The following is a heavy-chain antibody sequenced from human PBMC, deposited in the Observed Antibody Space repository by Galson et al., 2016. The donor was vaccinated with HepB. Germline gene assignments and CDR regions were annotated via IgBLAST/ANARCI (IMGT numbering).Heavy chain of an antibody. CDR2: INPYSGGT. CDR1: GYTFIGYH. CDR3: ARGGITDYYDSRGYTPQRNFDY. Sequence: SVKVSCKASGYTFIGYHVHWVRQAPGQGLEWMGWINPYSGGTNYAQKFQGRVTMASDTSISTAYMELTRLKSDDTAMYYCARGGITDYYDSRGYTPQRNFDYWGQGTLVTVSS. J-gene: IGHJ4*02. D-gene: IGHD3-22*01. V-gene: IGHV1-2*02.